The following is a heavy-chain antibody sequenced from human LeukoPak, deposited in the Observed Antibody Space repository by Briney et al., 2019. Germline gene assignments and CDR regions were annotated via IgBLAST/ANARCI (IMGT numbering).Heavy chain of an antibody. J-gene: IGHJ5*02. V-gene: IGHV4-38-2*02. Sequence: SETLSLTCSVSDFSINSGYYWVWVRQPPGKGLEWIGTIYPSDNIYNNPSLKSRVTISIDASKKQFSLNLTSLTAADTAVYYCASSTYPSAWLTWGQGALVTVSS. D-gene: IGHD6-19*01. CDR1: DFSINSGYY. CDR3: ASSTYPSAWLT. CDR2: IYPSDNI.